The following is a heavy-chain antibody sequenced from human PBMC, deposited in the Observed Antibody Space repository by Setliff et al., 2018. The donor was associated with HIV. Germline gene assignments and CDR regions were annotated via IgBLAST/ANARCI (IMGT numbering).Heavy chain of an antibody. CDR1: GGIISRYA. CDR3: ARARGTGWEQCLYY. V-gene: IGHV1-69*06. D-gene: IGHD6-19*01. Sequence: SVKVSCKHSGGIISRYAITWVRQAPGQGLEWVGGIIPMYDTQTYAQKLQGRVTITADRSTNTAYMELRGLRSEDTAVYYCARARGTGWEQCLYYWGQGTLVTVSS. J-gene: IGHJ4*02. CDR2: IIPMYDTQ.